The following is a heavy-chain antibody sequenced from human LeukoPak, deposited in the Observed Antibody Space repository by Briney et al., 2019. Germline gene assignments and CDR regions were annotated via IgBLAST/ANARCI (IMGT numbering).Heavy chain of an antibody. CDR1: GFTFSSYE. J-gene: IGHJ6*03. CDR3: ASGSYGSGFYYFYYMDV. D-gene: IGHD3-10*01. V-gene: IGHV3-7*01. Sequence: GGSLRLSCAASGFTFSSYEMNWVRQAPGKGLEWVANIKQDGSEKYYVDSVKGRFTISRDNAKNSVSLQMNSLRAEDTAVYYCASGSYGSGFYYFYYMDVWGKGTTVTVSS. CDR2: IKQDGSEK.